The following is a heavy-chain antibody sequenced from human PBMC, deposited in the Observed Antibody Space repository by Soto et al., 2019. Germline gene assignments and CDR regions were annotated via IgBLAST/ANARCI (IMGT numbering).Heavy chain of an antibody. J-gene: IGHJ3*02. Sequence: ASVKVSCKASGYTFTSYGISWVRQAPGQGLEWMGWISAYNGNTNYAQKLQGRVTMTTDTSTSTAYMELRSLGSDDTAVYYCARIVVPADAFDIWGQGTMVTVSS. V-gene: IGHV1-18*01. D-gene: IGHD2-2*01. CDR2: ISAYNGNT. CDR1: GYTFTSYG. CDR3: ARIVVPADAFDI.